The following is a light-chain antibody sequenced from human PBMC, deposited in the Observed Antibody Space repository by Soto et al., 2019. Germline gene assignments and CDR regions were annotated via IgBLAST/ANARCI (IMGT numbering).Light chain of an antibody. J-gene: IGKJ1*01. CDR3: QQYNSYSST. V-gene: IGKV1-5*01. Sequence: DIHMTLSPSTLSASVGDRVTITFLASQTISNWLAWYQQKPGKAPKLLIYDASILESGVPSRFSGTGSGTEFTLTISSLQPDDFAAYYCQQYNSYSSTFGQGTKVDIK. CDR2: DAS. CDR1: QTISNW.